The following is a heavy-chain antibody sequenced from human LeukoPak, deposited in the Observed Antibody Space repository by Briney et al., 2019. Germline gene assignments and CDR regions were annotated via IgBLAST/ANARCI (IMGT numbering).Heavy chain of an antibody. Sequence: GGSLRLSCAASGFTFSSYVMRWVRQAPGKGLEWVSGISGSGGSTYYADSVKGRFTISRDNSKNTLYLQMNSLRAEDTAVYYCAKRRGLELLYYYYMDVWGKGTTVTVSS. J-gene: IGHJ6*03. CDR2: ISGSGGST. CDR3: AKRRGLELLYYYYMDV. V-gene: IGHV3-23*01. CDR1: GFTFSSYV. D-gene: IGHD1-7*01.